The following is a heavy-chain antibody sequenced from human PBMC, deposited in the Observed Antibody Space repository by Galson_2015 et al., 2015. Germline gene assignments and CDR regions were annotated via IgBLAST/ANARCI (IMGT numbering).Heavy chain of an antibody. CDR2: VYPDDSDT. V-gene: IGHV5-51*01. CDR3: ARLSGDHYGFDF. Sequence: QSGAEVKKPGESLRISCKASGYTFSSHWIAWVRQMPGKGLEWMGIVYPDDSDTRYRRSFQGQVTVSADKSINTAYLEWNSLKASDTAMYYCARLSGDHYGFDFWGQGTLVTVSS. J-gene: IGHJ4*02. D-gene: IGHD3-10*01. CDR1: GYTFSSHW.